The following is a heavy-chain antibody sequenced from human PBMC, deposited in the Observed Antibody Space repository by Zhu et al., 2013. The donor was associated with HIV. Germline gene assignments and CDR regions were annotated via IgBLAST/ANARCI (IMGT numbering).Heavy chain of an antibody. CDR1: GGTFSSYA. V-gene: IGHV1-69*01. CDR3: ARVGHNWNGVLSKTYYFDY. D-gene: IGHD1-20*01. Sequence: QVQLVQSGAEVKKPGSSVKVSCKASGGTFSSYAISWVRQAPGQGLEWMGGIIPIFGTANYAQKFQGRVTITADESTSTAYMELSSLRSEDTAVYYCARVGHNWNGVLSKTYYFDYWGQGNPGSPSPQ. J-gene: IGHJ4*02. CDR2: IIPIFGTA.